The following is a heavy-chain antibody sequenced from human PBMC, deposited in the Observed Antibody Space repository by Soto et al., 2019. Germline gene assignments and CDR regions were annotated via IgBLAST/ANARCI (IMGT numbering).Heavy chain of an antibody. V-gene: IGHV3-30-3*01. Sequence: QVHLFESGGGVVQPGRSLRLSCAASGFAFSNYAFHWVRQAPGRGLEWVAVISHDGSDECYAGSVKGRFIVSRDNSKSTVSLHMNSLSGEDTGIYFCARSAGLLWFGESSSHGLDVWGQGTTVAVSS. CDR1: GFAFSNYA. D-gene: IGHD3-10*01. CDR3: ARSAGLLWFGESSSHGLDV. J-gene: IGHJ6*01. CDR2: ISHDGSDE.